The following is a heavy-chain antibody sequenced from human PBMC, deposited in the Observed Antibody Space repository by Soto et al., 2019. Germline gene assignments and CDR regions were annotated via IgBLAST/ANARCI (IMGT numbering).Heavy chain of an antibody. J-gene: IGHJ4*02. CDR2: IYYSGST. CDR1: GGSISSGDYY. D-gene: IGHD5-18*01. Sequence: QVQLQESGPGLVKPSQTLSLTCTVSGGSISSGDYYWSWIRQPPGKGLEWIGYIYYSGSTYYNPSLKRRATISADTSKHQFSLNLSSVTAADTAVYYCARDLRGYSYLGYWGQGTLVTVSS. CDR3: ARDLRGYSYLGY. V-gene: IGHV4-30-4*01.